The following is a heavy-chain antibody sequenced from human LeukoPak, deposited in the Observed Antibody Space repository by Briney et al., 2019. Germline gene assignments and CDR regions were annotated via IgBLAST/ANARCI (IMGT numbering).Heavy chain of an antibody. CDR3: ARDLVLDYGDYGLFDP. V-gene: IGHV1-46*01. CDR2: INPSGGST. Sequence: ASVKVSCKASGYTFTSYYMHWVRQAPGQGLEWMGIINPSGGSTNYAQKFQGRVTMTRDTSTSTVYMELSSLRSKDTAVYYCARDLVLDYGDYGLFDPWGQGTLVTVSS. J-gene: IGHJ5*02. CDR1: GYTFTSYY. D-gene: IGHD4-17*01.